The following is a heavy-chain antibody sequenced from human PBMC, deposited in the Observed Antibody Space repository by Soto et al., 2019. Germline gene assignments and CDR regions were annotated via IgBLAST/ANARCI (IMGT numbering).Heavy chain of an antibody. CDR2: IIPIFGTA. D-gene: IGHD5-12*01. CDR3: KRTAGKRWLQFDY. CDR1: GGTFSSYA. V-gene: IGHV1-69*01. J-gene: IGHJ4*02. Sequence: QVQLVQSGAEVKKPGSSVKVSCKASGGTFSSYAISWVRQAPGQGLEWMGGIIPIFGTANYAQKFQGRVTITADDSTSTAYMEMSSLRSEASAVYCGKRTAGKRWLQFDYWGPGNLVTVAS.